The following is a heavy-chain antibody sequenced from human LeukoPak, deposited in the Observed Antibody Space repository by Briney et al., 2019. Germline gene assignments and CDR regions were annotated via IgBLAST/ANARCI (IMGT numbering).Heavy chain of an antibody. Sequence: ASVKVSCKASGYLFNGFYLHWVRQAPGQGLQWMGWINPKNGGTKYVEKFQGRVTMTSDASVNTVFMELRDLRSDDTAVYFCVRDQSLNLVSLDFWGQGALVTVYS. D-gene: IGHD1-14*01. CDR2: INPKNGGT. J-gene: IGHJ4*02. CDR1: GYLFNGFY. CDR3: VRDQSLNLVSLDF. V-gene: IGHV1-2*02.